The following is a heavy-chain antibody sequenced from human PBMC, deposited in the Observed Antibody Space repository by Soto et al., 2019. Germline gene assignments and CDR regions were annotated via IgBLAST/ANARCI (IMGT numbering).Heavy chain of an antibody. CDR2: IRSKANSYAT. Sequence: GGSLRLSCAASGFTFSGSAMHWVRQASGKGLEWVGRIRSKANSYATAYAASVKGRFTISRDDSKNTAYLQMNSLKTEDKAVYCCTSWPGKNGTMIVGRFDPWGQGTLVTVSS. CDR3: TSWPGKNGTMIVGRFDP. D-gene: IGHD3-22*01. J-gene: IGHJ5*02. CDR1: GFTFSGSA. V-gene: IGHV3-73*01.